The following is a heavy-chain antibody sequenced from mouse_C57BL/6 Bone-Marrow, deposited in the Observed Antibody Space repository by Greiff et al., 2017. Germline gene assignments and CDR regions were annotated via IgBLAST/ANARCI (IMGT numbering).Heavy chain of an antibody. J-gene: IGHJ2*01. CDR2: INPSTGGT. CDR3: ARRGYGYVDY. Sequence: VQLQQSGPELVKPGASVKISCKASGYSFTGYYMNWVKQSPEKSLEWIGEINPSTGGTTYNQKFKAKATLTVDKSSSTAYMQLKSLTSEDSAVYYCARRGYGYVDYWGQGTTLTVSS. D-gene: IGHD2-10*02. V-gene: IGHV1-42*01. CDR1: GYSFTGYY.